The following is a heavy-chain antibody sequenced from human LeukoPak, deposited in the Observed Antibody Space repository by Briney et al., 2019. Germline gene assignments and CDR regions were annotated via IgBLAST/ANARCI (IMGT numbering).Heavy chain of an antibody. V-gene: IGHV4-61*02. D-gene: IGHD5-12*01. CDR1: GGSISSGSYY. CDR3: ARDRYSGYGFDY. CDR2: IYTSGST. Sequence: PSETLSLTCTVSGGSISSGSYYWSWIRQPAGKGLEWIGRIYTSGSTNYNPSLKSRVTISVDTSKNQFSLKLSSVTAADTAVYYCARDRYSGYGFDYWGQGTLVTVSS. J-gene: IGHJ4*02.